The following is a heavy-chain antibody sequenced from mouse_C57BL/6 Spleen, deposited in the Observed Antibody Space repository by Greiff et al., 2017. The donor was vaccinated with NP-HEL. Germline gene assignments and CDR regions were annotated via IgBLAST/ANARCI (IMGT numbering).Heavy chain of an antibody. J-gene: IGHJ4*01. Sequence: QVQLQQSGAELAKPGASVKLSCKASGYTFTSYWMHWVKQRPGQGLEWIGYINPSSGYTKYNQKFKDKATLTADKSPSTAYMQLSSLTYEDSAVYYCARGDGSSYQYYAMDYWGQGTSVTVSS. CDR2: INPSSGYT. D-gene: IGHD1-1*01. CDR3: ARGDGSSYQYYAMDY. CDR1: GYTFTSYW. V-gene: IGHV1-7*01.